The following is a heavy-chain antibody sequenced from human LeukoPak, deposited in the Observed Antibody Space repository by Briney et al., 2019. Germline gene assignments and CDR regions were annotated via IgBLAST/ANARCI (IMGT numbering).Heavy chain of an antibody. D-gene: IGHD3-16*02. CDR2: IYYSGST. Sequence: PSETLSLTCAVSGYSISSGHYWGWIRQPHGKGLEWIGTIYYSGSTYYNPSLKSRVTISVYTSKNQFSLKLSSVTAADTAVYYCARRPLHLGELSSYYFDYWGQGTLVTVSS. CDR1: GYSISSGHY. CDR3: ARRPLHLGELSSYYFDY. V-gene: IGHV4-38-2*01. J-gene: IGHJ4*02.